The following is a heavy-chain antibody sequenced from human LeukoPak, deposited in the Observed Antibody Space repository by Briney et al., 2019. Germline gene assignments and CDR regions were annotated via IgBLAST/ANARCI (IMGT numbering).Heavy chain of an antibody. Sequence: GGSLRLSCIASGFTFSSYGMHWVRQAPGKGLEWVAVISYDGRTKYYVDSVKGRFTISRDNSKNTLNLQMNSLRAEDTAVYYCTKYVYENYYGMDVWGQGTTVTVSS. CDR2: ISYDGRTK. D-gene: IGHD2-8*01. CDR1: GFTFSSYG. V-gene: IGHV3-30*18. J-gene: IGHJ6*02. CDR3: TKYVYENYYGMDV.